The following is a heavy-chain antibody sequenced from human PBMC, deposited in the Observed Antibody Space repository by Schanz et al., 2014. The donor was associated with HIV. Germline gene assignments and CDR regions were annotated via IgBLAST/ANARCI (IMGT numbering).Heavy chain of an antibody. CDR1: GFPFSSYS. CDR3: ARDRHYYDSKYLGKGNYYYYYGMDV. Sequence: EVQLVESGGGLVQPGGSLTLSCEASGFPFSSYSMNWVRQAPGKGLEWVSYVRSDGNSMKYADSVKGRFTISRDNSKNTLSLQMKSLRAEDTAMYYCARDRHYYDSKYLGKGNYYYYYGMDVWGQGTTVTVSS. CDR2: VRSDGNSM. J-gene: IGHJ6*02. D-gene: IGHD3-22*01. V-gene: IGHV3-48*01.